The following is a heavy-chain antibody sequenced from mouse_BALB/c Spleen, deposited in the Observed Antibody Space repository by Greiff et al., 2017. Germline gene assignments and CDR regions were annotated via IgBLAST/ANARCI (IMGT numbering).Heavy chain of an antibody. CDR2: IWTGGGT. CDR3: VSHRDGYAMDY. V-gene: IGHV2-9-2*01. J-gene: IGHJ4*01. D-gene: IGHD2-14*01. Sequence: VKLVESGPGLVAPSQSLSITCTVSGFSLTSYDISWIRQPPGKGLEWLGVIWTGGGTNYNSAFMSRLSISKDNSKSQVFLKMNSLQTDDTAIYYCVSHRDGYAMDYWGQGTSVTVSS. CDR1: GFSLTSYD.